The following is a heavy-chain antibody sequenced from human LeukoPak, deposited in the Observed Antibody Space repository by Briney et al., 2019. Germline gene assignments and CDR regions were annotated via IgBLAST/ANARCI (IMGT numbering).Heavy chain of an antibody. CDR1: GGSISSYY. CDR2: IYYSGST. V-gene: IGHV4-59*01. CDR3: ARARRGSGLPWDAFDI. Sequence: SETLSLTCTVSGGSISSYYWSWIRQPPGKGLEWIGYIYYSGSTNYNPSLKSRVTISVDTSKNQFSLKLSSVTAADTAVYYCARARRGSGLPWDAFDIWGQGTMVTVSS. J-gene: IGHJ3*02. D-gene: IGHD3-10*01.